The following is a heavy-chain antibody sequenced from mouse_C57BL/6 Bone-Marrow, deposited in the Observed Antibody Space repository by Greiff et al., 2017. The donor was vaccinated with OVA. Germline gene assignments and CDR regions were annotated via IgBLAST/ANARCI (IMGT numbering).Heavy chain of an antibody. CDR2: IRNKANGYTT. D-gene: IGHD2-1*01. Sequence: EVKVVESGGGLVQPGGSLSLSCAASGFTFTDYYMSWVRQPPGKALEWLGFIRNKANGYTTEYSASVKGRFTISRDNSQSILYLQMNALRAEDSATYYCARYKGNYDWYFDVWGTGTTVTVSS. V-gene: IGHV7-3*01. J-gene: IGHJ1*03. CDR3: ARYKGNYDWYFDV. CDR1: GFTFTDYY.